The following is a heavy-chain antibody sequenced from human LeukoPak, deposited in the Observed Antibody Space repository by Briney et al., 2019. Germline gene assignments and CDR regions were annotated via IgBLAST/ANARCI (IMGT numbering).Heavy chain of an antibody. J-gene: IGHJ6*02. CDR1: GFTFSSYS. Sequence: PGGSLRLSCAASGFTFSSYSMNWVRQAPGKGLEWVSSISSSSSYIYYADSVKGRFTISRDNAKNSLYLQMNSLRAEDTAVYYCAKDFVAAAGSLPIYYYYGMDVWGQGTTVTVSS. D-gene: IGHD6-13*01. V-gene: IGHV3-21*01. CDR2: ISSSSSYI. CDR3: AKDFVAAAGSLPIYYYYGMDV.